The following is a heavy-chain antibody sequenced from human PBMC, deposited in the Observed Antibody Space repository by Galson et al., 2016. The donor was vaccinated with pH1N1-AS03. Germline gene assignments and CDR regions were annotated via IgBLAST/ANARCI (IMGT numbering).Heavy chain of an antibody. CDR2: INDGGGSR. J-gene: IGHJ4*02. D-gene: IGHD1-26*01. CDR3: ARDAPEAPVGAPFDY. Sequence: SLRLSCAASGFTFGTYTMAWVRQAPGKGLEWVSAINDGGGSRYYANSVKGRFTISRDNAKNSVYLQMNSLRAEDTAVYYCARDAPEAPVGAPFDYWGQGTLVTVSS. V-gene: IGHV3-23*01. CDR1: GFTFGTYT.